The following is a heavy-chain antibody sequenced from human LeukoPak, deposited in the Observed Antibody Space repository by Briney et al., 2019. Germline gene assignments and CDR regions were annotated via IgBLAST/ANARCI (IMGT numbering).Heavy chain of an antibody. CDR3: ARDSRAAAGTFVD. CDR1: GVSISSGGNY. V-gene: IGHV4-31*03. J-gene: IGHJ4*02. CDR2: IFNTGST. Sequence: SETLSLTCTVSGVSISSGGNYWSWIRLHPEKGLEWIGCIFNTGSTYYKPSLKSRATISVDTSKNQFSLKLSSVTAADTAVYYCARDSRAAAGTFVDWGQGTLVSVSS. D-gene: IGHD6-13*01.